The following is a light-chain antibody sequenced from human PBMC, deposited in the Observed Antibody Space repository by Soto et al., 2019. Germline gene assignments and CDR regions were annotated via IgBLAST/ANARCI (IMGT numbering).Light chain of an antibody. V-gene: IGKV3-15*01. CDR3: QQYNNLSPT. CDR1: ERVSTN. CDR2: SAA. J-gene: IGKJ1*01. Sequence: IFITHSPLTLSVSPGESATLSCRASERVSTNLAWYQQTPGQAPRRLIYSAARRPTDIPVRVSGSGSGAEFTLTISSLQSEDFAIYYCQQYNNLSPTFGQGTKVDIK.